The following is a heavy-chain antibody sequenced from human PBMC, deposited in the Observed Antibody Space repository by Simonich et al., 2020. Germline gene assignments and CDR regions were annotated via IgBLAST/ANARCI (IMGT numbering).Heavy chain of an antibody. CDR3: ARGRLTGDKGAFDI. Sequence: QVQLVQSGAEVKKPGASVKVSCKASGYTFTGYYMHWVRQAPGQGLEWIGWINPKRRGTNYAQKFQGRVTMTRDTSISTAYMELSRLRSDDTAVYYCARGRLTGDKGAFDIWGQGTMVTVSS. V-gene: IGHV1-2*02. D-gene: IGHD7-27*01. CDR1: GYTFTGYY. J-gene: IGHJ3*02. CDR2: INPKRRGT.